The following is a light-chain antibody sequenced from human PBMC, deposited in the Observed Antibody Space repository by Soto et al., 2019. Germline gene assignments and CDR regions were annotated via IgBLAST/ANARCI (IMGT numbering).Light chain of an antibody. Sequence: EIVLTQSPGTLSLSPGERATLSCRASQSVSSTFLDWYQQKPGQAPRLLIYGASSRATGVPDRFSGGGAGRDFTLTIIGLEPQDFAVYYYQQYGSTPRYTFGQGTKLEIK. CDR1: QSVSSTF. CDR2: GAS. CDR3: QQYGSTPRYT. J-gene: IGKJ2*01. V-gene: IGKV3-20*01.